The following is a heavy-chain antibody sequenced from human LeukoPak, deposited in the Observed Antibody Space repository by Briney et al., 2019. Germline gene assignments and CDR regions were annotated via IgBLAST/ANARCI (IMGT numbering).Heavy chain of an antibody. Sequence: PGGSLRLSCAASGFAASGFTFSTFGMNWVRQAPGKGLEWVSYISSSGSTIYYADSVKGRFTISRDNAKNSLYLQMNSLRAEDTAVYYCAELGITMIGGVWGKGTTVTISS. V-gene: IGHV3-48*04. CDR2: ISSSGSTI. CDR3: AELGITMIGGV. CDR1: GFAASGFTFSTFG. D-gene: IGHD3-10*02. J-gene: IGHJ6*04.